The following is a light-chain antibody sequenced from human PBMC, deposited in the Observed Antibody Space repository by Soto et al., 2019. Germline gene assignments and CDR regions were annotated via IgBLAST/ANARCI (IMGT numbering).Light chain of an antibody. V-gene: IGLV2-14*01. CDR3: SSYTGRKAWV. J-gene: IGLJ3*02. Sequence: QSALTQPASVSGSPGQSITISCTGASSDVGGFDYVSWSQQHPGKAPKLLIYEVSNRPSGVSNRFSASKSGNTASLTISGLQPEVEADYYCSSYTGRKAWVFGGGTKLTVL. CDR1: SSDVGGFDY. CDR2: EVS.